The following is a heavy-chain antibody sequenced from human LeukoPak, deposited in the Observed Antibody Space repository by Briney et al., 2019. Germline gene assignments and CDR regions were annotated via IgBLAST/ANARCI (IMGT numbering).Heavy chain of an antibody. CDR2: ISGSGDNT. J-gene: IGHJ4*02. CDR3: AKRSGYTTGWFFDF. D-gene: IGHD6-19*01. V-gene: IGHV3-23*01. Sequence: GRSLRLSCAASGFTFDDYVMHWVRQAPGKGLEWVSSISGSGDNTYYAESVKGRFTISRDNSKNTLFLQMNSLRAEDTAVFYCAKRSGYTTGWFFDFWGQGTLVTVSS. CDR1: GFTFDDYV.